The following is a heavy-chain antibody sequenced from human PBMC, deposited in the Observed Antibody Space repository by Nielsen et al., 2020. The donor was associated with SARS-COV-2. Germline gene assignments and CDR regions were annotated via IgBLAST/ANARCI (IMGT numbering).Heavy chain of an antibody. D-gene: IGHD3-22*01. V-gene: IGHV3-9*01. Sequence: SLKISCAASGFTFDDYAMHWVRQAPGKGLEWVSGISWNSGSIGYADSVKGRFTISRDNAKNTLYLQMNSLRAEDTAVYYCARDLYDSSGYPPYYYYMDVWGKGTTVTVSS. CDR2: ISWNSGSI. CDR3: ARDLYDSSGYPPYYYYMDV. J-gene: IGHJ6*03. CDR1: GFTFDDYA.